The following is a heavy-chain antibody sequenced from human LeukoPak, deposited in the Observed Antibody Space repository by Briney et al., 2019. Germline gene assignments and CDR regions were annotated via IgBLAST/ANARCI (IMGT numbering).Heavy chain of an antibody. CDR3: ARAITGYSSGHWFDP. CDR1: GGSFSDHY. Sequence: SETLSLTCAVYGGSFSDHYWSWIRQPPGKGLEWIGEINHSGSTNYNPSLKSRVTISVDTSKNQFSLKLSSVTAADTAVYYCARAITGYSSGHWFDPWGQGTLVTVSS. D-gene: IGHD6-19*01. CDR2: INHSGST. V-gene: IGHV4-34*01. J-gene: IGHJ5*02.